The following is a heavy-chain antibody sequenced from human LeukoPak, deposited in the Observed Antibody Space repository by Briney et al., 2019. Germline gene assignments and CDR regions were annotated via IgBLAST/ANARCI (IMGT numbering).Heavy chain of an antibody. CDR3: ARANGPRSAQIDY. D-gene: IGHD2-8*01. CDR1: GFTFSSYG. Sequence: SGGSLRLSCAASGFTFSSYGMHWVRQAPGKGLEWVAVISYDGSNKYYADSVKGRFTISRDNSKNTLYLQMNSLRAEDTAVYYCARANGPRSAQIDYWGQGTLVTVSS. V-gene: IGHV3-30*03. J-gene: IGHJ4*02. CDR2: ISYDGSNK.